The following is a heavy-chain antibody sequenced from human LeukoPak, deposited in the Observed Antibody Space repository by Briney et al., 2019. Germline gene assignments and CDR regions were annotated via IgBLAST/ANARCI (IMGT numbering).Heavy chain of an antibody. CDR3: ARRNDFDI. V-gene: IGHV4-59*08. CDR1: GGSISGYY. Sequence: PSETLSLTCTVSGGSISGYYWSWIRQPPGKGLEWIGYIYYSGSTDSNPSLKSRVTISVDTSKNQFTLKLTSVTAADTAMYYCARRNDFDIWGPGTMVTVSS. J-gene: IGHJ3*02. CDR2: IYYSGST.